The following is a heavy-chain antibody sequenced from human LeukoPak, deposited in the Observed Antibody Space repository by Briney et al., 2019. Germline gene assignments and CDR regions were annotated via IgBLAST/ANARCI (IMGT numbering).Heavy chain of an antibody. CDR2: IYYSGST. V-gene: IGHV4-59*01. Sequence: SEILSLTCAVPGGSISIYDRSWIRQPPWKGLEWIEYIYYSGSTNYNPSLKSRVTISVDTSKNQFSLKLSSVTAADTAVYYCARDNWNYGSSMDVWGQGTTVTVSS. J-gene: IGHJ6*02. CDR1: GGSISIYD. CDR3: ARDNWNYGSSMDV. D-gene: IGHD1-7*01.